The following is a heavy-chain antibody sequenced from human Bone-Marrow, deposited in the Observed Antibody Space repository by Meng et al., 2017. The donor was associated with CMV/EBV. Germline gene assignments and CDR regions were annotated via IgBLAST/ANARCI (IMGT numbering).Heavy chain of an antibody. CDR3: ARAGAGGYAFDI. D-gene: IGHD1-26*01. Sequence: ASVKVSCKASGYSFNNYGITWVRQATGQGLEWMGWMNPNSGNTGYAQKFQGRVTMTRNTSISTAYMELSSLRSEDTAVYYCARAGAGGYAFDIWGQGTMVTVSS. J-gene: IGHJ3*02. V-gene: IGHV1-8*02. CDR2: MNPNSGNT. CDR1: GYSFNNYG.